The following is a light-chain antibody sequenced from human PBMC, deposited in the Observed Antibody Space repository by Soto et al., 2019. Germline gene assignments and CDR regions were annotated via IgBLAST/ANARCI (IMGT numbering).Light chain of an antibody. CDR3: SSFTGNNNLV. Sequence: QSALTQPPSASGSPGQSVTISCTGTSSDVGGNNYVSWYQQHPGKAPKFMIFEVSKRPSGVPNRFSGSKSGNTASLTVSGIQAEDEADYYCSSFTGNNNLVFGGGTQLTVL. J-gene: IGLJ2*01. V-gene: IGLV2-8*01. CDR1: SSDVGGNNY. CDR2: EVS.